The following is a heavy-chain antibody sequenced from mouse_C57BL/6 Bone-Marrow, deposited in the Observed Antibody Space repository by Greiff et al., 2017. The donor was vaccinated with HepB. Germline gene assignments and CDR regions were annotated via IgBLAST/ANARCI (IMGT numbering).Heavy chain of an antibody. V-gene: IGHV1-55*01. CDR2: IYPGSGST. D-gene: IGHD2-1*01. CDR3: ARRGNYPRWYFDV. CDR1: GYTFTSYW. Sequence: VQLQQPGAELVKPGASVKMSCKASGYTFTSYWITWVKQRPGQGLEWIGDIYPGSGSTNYNETFKSKATLTVDTSSSTAYMQRSSLTSEDSAVYYCARRGNYPRWYFDVWGTGTTVTVSS. J-gene: IGHJ1*03.